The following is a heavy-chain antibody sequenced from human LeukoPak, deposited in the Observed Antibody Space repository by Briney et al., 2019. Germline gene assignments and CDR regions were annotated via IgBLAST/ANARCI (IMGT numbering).Heavy chain of an antibody. CDR2: IIPILGIA. D-gene: IGHD4-17*01. J-gene: IGHJ6*02. V-gene: IGHV1-69*04. Sequence: GASVKVSCKASGGTFSSYAISWVRQAPGQGLEWMGRIIPILGIANYAQKFQGRVTITADKSTSTAYMELSSLRSEDTAVYYCAYGDYAGYYYYGMDVWGQGTTVTVSS. CDR3: AYGDYAGYYYYGMDV. CDR1: GGTFSSYA.